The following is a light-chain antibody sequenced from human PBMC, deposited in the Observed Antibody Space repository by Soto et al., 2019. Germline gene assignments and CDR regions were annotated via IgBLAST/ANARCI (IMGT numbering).Light chain of an antibody. Sequence: EIVLTQSPAPLSLSPGERATLSCRASQSVSSSYLAWYQQKPGQAPRLLIYAASSRATGIPDRFSGSGSGTDFTLTISRLEPEDFAVYYCQQYGSSGTFGQGTKVDIK. CDR2: AAS. CDR3: QQYGSSGT. CDR1: QSVSSSY. V-gene: IGKV3-20*01. J-gene: IGKJ1*01.